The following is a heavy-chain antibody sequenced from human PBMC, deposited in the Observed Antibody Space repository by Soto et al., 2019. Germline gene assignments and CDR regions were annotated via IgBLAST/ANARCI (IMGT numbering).Heavy chain of an antibody. CDR3: AAPRDEYGSGVSWFTYGMDI. D-gene: IGHD3-10*01. CDR1: GFTFRDYA. V-gene: IGHV3-23*01. J-gene: IGHJ6*02. Sequence: PGGSLRLSCLASGFTFRDYAMTWVRHVPGMGLEWVASLDGAGGSTYYADSVRGRFTISRDNSQNTLFLQMKRLTVDDTAIYYCAAPRDEYGSGVSWFTYGMDIWGQGTTVTVSS. CDR2: LDGAGGST.